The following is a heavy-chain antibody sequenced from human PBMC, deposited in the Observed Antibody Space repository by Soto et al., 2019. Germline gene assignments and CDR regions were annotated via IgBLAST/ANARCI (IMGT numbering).Heavy chain of an antibody. D-gene: IGHD3-9*01. CDR1: GGSFSGYY. CDR2: INHSGST. V-gene: IGHV4-34*01. J-gene: IGHJ5*02. CDR3: ARGRGIRYFARWFDP. Sequence: PSETLSLTCAVYGGSFSGYYWSWIRQPPGKGLEWIGEINHSGSTNYNPSLKSRVTISVDTSKNQFSLKLSSVTAADTAVYYCARGRGIRYFARWFDPWGQGTPVTVSS.